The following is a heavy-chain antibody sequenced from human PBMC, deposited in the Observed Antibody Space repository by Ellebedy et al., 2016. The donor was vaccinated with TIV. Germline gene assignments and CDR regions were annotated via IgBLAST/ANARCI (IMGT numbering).Heavy chain of an antibody. Sequence: MPSETLSLTCTVSGGSISSYYWSWIRQPPGKGLEWIGYIYYSGSTNYNPSLKSRVTISVDTSKNQFSLKLSSVTAADTAVYYCARRKTTKTTFDYWGQGTLVTVSS. D-gene: IGHD4-17*01. J-gene: IGHJ4*02. CDR1: GGSISSYY. CDR3: ARRKTTKTTFDY. V-gene: IGHV4-59*08. CDR2: IYYSGST.